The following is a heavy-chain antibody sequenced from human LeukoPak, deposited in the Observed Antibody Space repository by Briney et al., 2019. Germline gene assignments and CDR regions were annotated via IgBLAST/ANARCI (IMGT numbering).Heavy chain of an antibody. CDR2: ISGGGEST. J-gene: IGHJ4*02. Sequence: GGSLRLSCAASGFTFSSYAMNWVRQAPGKGLEWVSAISGGGESTYYADSVKGRFTMSRDNSKSTLYLEMNSLRAEDTAIYYCAKGEGGFCSSTSCSTFFDYWGQGTLVTVSS. CDR3: AKGEGGFCSSTSCSTFFDY. V-gene: IGHV3-23*01. D-gene: IGHD2-2*01. CDR1: GFTFSSYA.